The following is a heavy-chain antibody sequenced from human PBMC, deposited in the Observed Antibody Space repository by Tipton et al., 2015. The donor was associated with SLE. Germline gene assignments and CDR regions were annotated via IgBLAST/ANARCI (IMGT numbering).Heavy chain of an antibody. CDR3: ARYLVGAKGYYFDY. J-gene: IGHJ4*02. CDR1: GGSISSSNW. V-gene: IGHV4-4*02. CDR2: IYHSGRT. Sequence: GLVKPSETLSLTCVVSGGSISSSNWWSWVRQPPGKGLEWIGEIYHSGRTNYNSSLRSRVTILVDKFKNQFSLKLTSVTAADTAAYFCARYLVGAKGYYFDYWGQGTLVTVSS. D-gene: IGHD1-26*01.